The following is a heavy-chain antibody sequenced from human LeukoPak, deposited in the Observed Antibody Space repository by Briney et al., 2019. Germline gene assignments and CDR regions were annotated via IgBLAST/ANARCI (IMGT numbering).Heavy chain of an antibody. CDR2: ISADNGYT. Sequence: AASVNVSCKASGYTFTTYGIGWVRQAPGQGLEWMGWISADNGYTDYAQKLQSRVTMTTDTSTSTAYMELRSLRSDDTAVYYCARGGYTYGNNWFDSWGQGTLVTVSS. V-gene: IGHV1-18*01. CDR1: GYTFTTYG. J-gene: IGHJ5*01. CDR3: ARGGYTYGNNWFDS. D-gene: IGHD5-18*01.